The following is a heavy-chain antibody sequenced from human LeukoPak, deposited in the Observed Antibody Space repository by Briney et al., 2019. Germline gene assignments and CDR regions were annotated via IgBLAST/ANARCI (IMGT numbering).Heavy chain of an antibody. CDR2: IYHSGST. J-gene: IGHJ6*02. CDR1: GGSISNENW. CDR3: AGSPIGYGMDV. V-gene: IGHV4-4*02. Sequence: SATLSLTCAVSGGSISNENWWGWVRQPPGKGLEWIGEIYHSGSTNYIPSLKSRVTISVDKSKNQFSLKLTSVTAADTVVYYCAGSPIGYGMDVWGQGTTVTVSS.